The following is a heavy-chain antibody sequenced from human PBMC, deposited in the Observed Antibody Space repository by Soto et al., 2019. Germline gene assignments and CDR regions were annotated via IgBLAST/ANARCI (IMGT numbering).Heavy chain of an antibody. D-gene: IGHD4-17*01. V-gene: IGHV4-59*08. J-gene: IGHJ4*02. CDR2: IYYSGST. Sequence: QVQLQESGPGLVKPSETLSLTCTVSGGSISSYYWSWIRQPPGKGLEWIGYIYYSGSTNYYPSLKSRVTTSVDTSRNQFSLKLSSVTAADTAVYYCARRYGDCFDLWGQGTLVTVSS. CDR3: ARRYGDCFDL. CDR1: GGSISSYY.